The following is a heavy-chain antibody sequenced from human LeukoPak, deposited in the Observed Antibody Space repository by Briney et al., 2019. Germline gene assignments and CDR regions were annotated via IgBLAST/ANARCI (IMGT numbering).Heavy chain of an antibody. D-gene: IGHD1/OR15-1a*01. CDR3: ARTIGLEHNYYYYMDV. CDR1: GGTFSSYA. CDR2: IIPIFGTA. J-gene: IGHJ6*03. V-gene: IGHV1-69*05. Sequence: LVKVSCKASGGTFSSYAISWVRQAPGQGLEWMGGIIPIFGTANYAQKFQGRVTITTDESTSTAYMELSSLRSEDTAVYYCARTIGLEHNYYYYMDVWGKGTTVTVSS.